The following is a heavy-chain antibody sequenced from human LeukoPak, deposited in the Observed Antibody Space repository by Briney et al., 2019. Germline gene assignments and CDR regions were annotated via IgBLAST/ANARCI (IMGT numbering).Heavy chain of an antibody. V-gene: IGHV3-15*01. D-gene: IGHD2-21*02. CDR1: GFTFTNAW. CDR3: SRGDID. Sequence: GGSLRLSCAASGFTFTNAWMTGGRKAPGKGLEWLGLIKTKVEGETTDYGTPVKGRFTISRDDSKSTLYLQMHSLKTEDTAVYYCSRGDIDWGQGTLVTVSS. CDR2: IKTKVEGETT. J-gene: IGHJ4*02.